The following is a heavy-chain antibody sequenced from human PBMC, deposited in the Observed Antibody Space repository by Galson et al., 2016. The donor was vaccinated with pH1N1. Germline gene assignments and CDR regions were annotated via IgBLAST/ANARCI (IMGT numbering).Heavy chain of an antibody. CDR2: ISSSSTRV. J-gene: IGHJ3*02. CDR3: VRDDYESWSGYDAFDI. V-gene: IGHV3-48*04. CDR1: TFTFSRHG. Sequence: SLRLSCAASTFTFSRHGMNWVRQAPGKGLEWISYISSSSTRVFYADSVKGRFTISQDNAKNSLYLQMKSLRAEDTAVYYCVRDDYESWSGYDAFDIWGPGTMVTVSS. D-gene: IGHD3-3*01.